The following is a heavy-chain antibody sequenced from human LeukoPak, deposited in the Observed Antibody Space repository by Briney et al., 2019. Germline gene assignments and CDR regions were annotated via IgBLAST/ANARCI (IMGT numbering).Heavy chain of an antibody. CDR1: GYTFTGYY. CDR3: ARVVAAAGTSAFDI. D-gene: IGHD6-13*01. V-gene: IGHV1-2*02. CDR2: INPNSGGT. Sequence: ASVKVSCKASGYTFTGYYMHWVRQAPGQVLEWMGWINPNSGGTNYAQKFQGRVTMTRDTSISTAYMELSRLRSDDTAVYYCARVVAAAGTSAFDIWGQGTMVTVSS. J-gene: IGHJ3*02.